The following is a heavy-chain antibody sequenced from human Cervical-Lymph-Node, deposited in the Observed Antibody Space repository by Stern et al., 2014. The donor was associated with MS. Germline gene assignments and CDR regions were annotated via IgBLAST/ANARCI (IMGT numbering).Heavy chain of an antibody. D-gene: IGHD3-3*01. CDR1: GFTFSSYA. V-gene: IGHV3-30-3*01. CDR3: ARANYDFWSGYPDFHYYGMDV. Sequence: QVQLVESGGGVVQPGRSLRLSCAASGFTFSSYAMHWVRQAPGKGLECVAVISYGGSNKYYADSVKGRFTISRDNSKNTLYLQMNSLRAEDTAVYYCARANYDFWSGYPDFHYYGMDVWGQGTTVTVSS. J-gene: IGHJ6*02. CDR2: ISYGGSNK.